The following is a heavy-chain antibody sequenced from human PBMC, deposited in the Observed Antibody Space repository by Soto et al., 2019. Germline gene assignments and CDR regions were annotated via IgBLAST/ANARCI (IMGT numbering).Heavy chain of an antibody. V-gene: IGHV3-23*01. J-gene: IGHJ5*02. Sequence: PGGSLRLSCAASGFTFSSYPMSWVRQAPGKGLEWVSGFSDSDGSTYYADSVKGRFTMSRDNSKNTLYLQMNSLRAEDTAVYYCAKDPRGTYLWGQGTLVTVS. CDR1: GFTFSSYP. CDR3: AKDPRGTYL. CDR2: FSDSDGST.